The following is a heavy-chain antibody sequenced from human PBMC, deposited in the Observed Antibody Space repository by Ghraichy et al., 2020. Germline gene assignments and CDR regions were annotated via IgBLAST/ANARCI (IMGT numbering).Heavy chain of an antibody. D-gene: IGHD6-19*01. J-gene: IGHJ4*02. V-gene: IGHV1-18*01. Sequence: ASVKVSCKASGYTFTSYGISWVRQAPGQGLEWMGWISAYNGNTNYAQKLQGRVTMTTDTSTSTAYMELRSLRSDDTAVYYCARDPPSIAVAGKVGDYWGQGTLVTVSS. CDR2: ISAYNGNT. CDR3: ARDPPSIAVAGKVGDY. CDR1: GYTFTSYG.